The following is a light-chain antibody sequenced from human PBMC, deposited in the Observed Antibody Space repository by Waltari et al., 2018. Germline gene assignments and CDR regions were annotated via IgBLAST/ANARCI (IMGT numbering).Light chain of an antibody. CDR3: QQTYSIPIT. CDR2: AAS. V-gene: IGKV1-39*01. J-gene: IGKJ3*01. CDR1: QSVTNY. Sequence: QMTQSPSSLSASVGDRVTITCRASQSVTNYLNWYQQQPGEAPKLLMYAASRLQSGVPSRFSGSGSGTDFTITISSLQPEDCEKDYCQQTYSIPITFGPGTKVDIK.